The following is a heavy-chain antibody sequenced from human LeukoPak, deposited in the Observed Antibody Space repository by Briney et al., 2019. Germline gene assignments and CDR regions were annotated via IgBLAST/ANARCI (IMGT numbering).Heavy chain of an antibody. V-gene: IGHV4-4*07. J-gene: IGHJ3*02. Sequence: SETLSLTCTVSGGSISSYYWSWIRQPAGKGLEWIGRIYTSGSTNYNPSLKSRVTMSVDTSKNQFSLKLSSVTAADTAVYYCARGDYGSGSYYDAFDIWGQGTMVTVSS. CDR1: GGSISSYY. D-gene: IGHD3-10*01. CDR3: ARGDYGSGSYYDAFDI. CDR2: IYTSGST.